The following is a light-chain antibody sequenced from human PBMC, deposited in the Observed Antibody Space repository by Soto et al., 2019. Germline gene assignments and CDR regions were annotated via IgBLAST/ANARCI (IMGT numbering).Light chain of an antibody. Sequence: EIVMTQSPATLSASPGEGATLSCKAGQNVYNNFAWYQQRPGQPPRLLIYDASTRATGISARFSGSGYGTEFTLTIIRLQSEDFAVSFCQQCRNWPLTFGGGTKLEIK. CDR3: QQCRNWPLT. CDR1: QNVYNN. CDR2: DAS. J-gene: IGKJ4*01. V-gene: IGKV3-15*01.